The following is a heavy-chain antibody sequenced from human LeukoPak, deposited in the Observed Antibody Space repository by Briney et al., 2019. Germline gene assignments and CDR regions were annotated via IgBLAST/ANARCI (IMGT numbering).Heavy chain of an antibody. J-gene: IGHJ1*01. D-gene: IGHD3-9*01. V-gene: IGHV1-2*02. CDR1: GYTFTGYY. CDR2: INPNSGGT. Sequence: ASVTVSRKASGYTFTGYYMHWVRQAPGQGLGWVGWINPNSGGTHYAQKFQGRVTMTRETSISTAYMELSRLRSDDTAVYYCARADGYSDILTGYYLVAEYFQHWGQGTLVTVSS. CDR3: ARADGYSDILTGYYLVAEYFQH.